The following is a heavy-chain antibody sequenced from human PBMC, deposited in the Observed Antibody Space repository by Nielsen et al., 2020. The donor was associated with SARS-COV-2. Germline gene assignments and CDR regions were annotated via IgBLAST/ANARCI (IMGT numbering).Heavy chain of an antibody. CDR2: IKQDGSEK. V-gene: IGHV3-7*03. CDR3: AKVCGITMVRGVIADDAFDI. CDR1: GFTFSSYW. D-gene: IGHD3-10*01. J-gene: IGHJ3*02. Sequence: GGSLRLSCAASGFTFSSYWMNWVRQAPGKGLEWVANIKQDGSEKYYVDSVKGRFTISRDNAKNSLYLQMNSLRAEDTALYYCAKVCGITMVRGVIADDAFDIWGQGTMVTVSS.